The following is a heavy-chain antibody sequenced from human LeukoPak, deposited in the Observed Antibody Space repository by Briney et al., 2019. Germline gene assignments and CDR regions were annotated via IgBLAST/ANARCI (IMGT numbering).Heavy chain of an antibody. CDR3: ARGSLLWFGELFHWFDP. CDR1: GYTFTAYY. Sequence: ASVKVSCKASGYTFTAYYVHWVRQAPGQGLEWMGWISAYNGNTNYAQKLQGRVTMTTDTSTSTAYMELRSLRSDDTAVYYCARGSLLWFGELFHWFDPWGQGTLVTVSS. D-gene: IGHD3-10*01. V-gene: IGHV1-18*04. CDR2: ISAYNGNT. J-gene: IGHJ5*02.